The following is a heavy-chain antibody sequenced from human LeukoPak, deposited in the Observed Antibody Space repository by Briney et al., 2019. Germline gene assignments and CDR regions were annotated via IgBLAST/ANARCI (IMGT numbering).Heavy chain of an antibody. CDR1: GGSISSGGYY. V-gene: IGHV4-31*03. CDR2: IYYSGST. J-gene: IGHJ4*02. D-gene: IGHD3-9*01. Sequence: SQTLSLTCTVSGGSISSGGYYWSWIRQHPGKGLEWIGYIYYSGSTYYNPSLKSRVTKSVDTSKNQFSLKLSSVTAADTAVYYCARASYDILTGSILYYFDYWGQGTLVTVSS. CDR3: ARASYDILTGSILYYFDY.